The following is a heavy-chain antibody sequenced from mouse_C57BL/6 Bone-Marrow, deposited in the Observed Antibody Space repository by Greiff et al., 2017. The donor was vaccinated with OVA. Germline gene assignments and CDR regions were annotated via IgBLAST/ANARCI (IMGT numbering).Heavy chain of an antibody. J-gene: IGHJ4*01. V-gene: IGHV10-1*01. CDR1: GFSFNPYA. CDR3: VRDGYYSDYAMDY. D-gene: IGHD2-3*01. Sequence: EVQLVESGGGLVQPKGSLKLSCAASGFSFNPYAMNWVRQAPGKGLEWVARIRSKSNTYATYSADSVTDRFTISRDDSESMLYMKMNNLKTEDTAMYYGVRDGYYSDYAMDYWGQGTSVTVSS. CDR2: IRSKSNTYAT.